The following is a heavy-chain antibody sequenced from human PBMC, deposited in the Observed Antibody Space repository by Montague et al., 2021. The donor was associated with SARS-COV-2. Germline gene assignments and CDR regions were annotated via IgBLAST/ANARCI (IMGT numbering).Heavy chain of an antibody. V-gene: IGHV4-39*01. D-gene: IGHD3-9*01. Sequence: SETLSLTCSVSGGSFDSDNFFWGWIRQPPGKRLEWIGVISNGGRTFDNPSLKSRVTISVHTSRNQLSLNVKSVTAADTAVYYCVRLRRYDVVTYYPDFWGQGILVTVSS. CDR1: GGSFDSDNFF. J-gene: IGHJ4*02. CDR3: VRLRRYDVVTYYPDF. CDR2: ISNGGRT.